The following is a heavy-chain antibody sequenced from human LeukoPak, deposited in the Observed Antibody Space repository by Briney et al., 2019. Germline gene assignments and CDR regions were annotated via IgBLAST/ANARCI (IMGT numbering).Heavy chain of an antibody. CDR3: AREGYYGSGSYYPSAFDI. V-gene: IGHV1-69*04. CDR2: IIPILGIA. CDR1: GGTFSSYA. J-gene: IGHJ3*02. Sequence: SVKVSCKASGGTFSSYAISWVRQAPGQGLEWVGRIIPILGIANYAQKFQGRVTITADKSTSTAYMELSSLRSEDTAVYYCAREGYYGSGSYYPSAFDIWGQGTMVTVSS. D-gene: IGHD3-10*01.